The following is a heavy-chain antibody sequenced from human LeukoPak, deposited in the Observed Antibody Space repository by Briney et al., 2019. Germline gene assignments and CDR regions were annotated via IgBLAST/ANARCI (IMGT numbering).Heavy chain of an antibody. D-gene: IGHD1-26*01. V-gene: IGHV5-51*01. CDR1: GYSLPAYW. CDR2: IYPGDSDT. Sequence: GESLKISCQASGYSLPAYWIAWVRQMPGKGLECMGIIYPGDSDTRYSPSFQGQVTISADRSIKTAYLHWSSLRASDTAIYYSARLGEIAMTHMAYGLHVWGQGTTVTAS. J-gene: IGHJ6*02. CDR3: ARLGEIAMTHMAYGLHV.